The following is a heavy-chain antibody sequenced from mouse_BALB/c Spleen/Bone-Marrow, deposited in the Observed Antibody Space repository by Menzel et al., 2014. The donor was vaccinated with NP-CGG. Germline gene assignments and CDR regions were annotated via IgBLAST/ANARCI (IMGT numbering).Heavy chain of an antibody. CDR2: IYPGGGYT. CDR1: GYTFTNYW. V-gene: IGHV1-63*02. CDR3: AREGTTIPYDGAWFAY. J-gene: IGHJ3*01. Sequence: VQLQQSGAELVRPGTSVKISCKASGYTFTNYWLGWVKQRPGHGLEWIGDIYPGGGYTNYNEKFKGKATLTADTSSSTAYMRLSSLTSEDSAVYFCAREGTTIPYDGAWFAYWGQGTLVTVSA. D-gene: IGHD2-1*01.